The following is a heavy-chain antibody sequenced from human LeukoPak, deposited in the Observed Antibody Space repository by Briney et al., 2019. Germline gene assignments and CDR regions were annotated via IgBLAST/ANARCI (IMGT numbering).Heavy chain of an antibody. J-gene: IGHJ3*02. V-gene: IGHV3-64*01. D-gene: IGHD6-6*01. CDR1: GFTFSSYA. CDR2: ISRNGGST. CDR3: ARVSSSHHDAFDI. Sequence: GGSLRLSCAASGFTFSSYAMHWVRQAPGKGLEYVSAISRNGGSTYYANSVKGRFTISRDNSKNTLYLQMGSLRAEDMAVYYCARVSSSHHDAFDIWGQGTMVTVSS.